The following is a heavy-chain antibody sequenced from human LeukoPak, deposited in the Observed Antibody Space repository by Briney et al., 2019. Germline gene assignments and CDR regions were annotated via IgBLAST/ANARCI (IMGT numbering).Heavy chain of an antibody. D-gene: IGHD3-10*01. CDR2: ISGSGGST. J-gene: IGHJ4*02. V-gene: IGHV3-23*01. CDR3: AKTGRLDYYGSGSYAKDY. CDR1: GFTFSSYA. Sequence: GGSLRLSCAASGFTFSSYAMSWVRQAPGKGLEWVSAISGSGGSTYYADSVKGRFTISRDNSKNTLYLQMNSLRAEDTAVYYCAKTGRLDYYGSGSYAKDYWGQGTLVTVSS.